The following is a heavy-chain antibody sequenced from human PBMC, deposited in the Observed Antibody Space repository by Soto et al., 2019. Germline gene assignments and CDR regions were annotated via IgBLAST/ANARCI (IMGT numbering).Heavy chain of an antibody. J-gene: IGHJ5*02. Sequence: GGSLRLSCAASGFTFSTYGMHWVRQAPGKGLEWVAVISYDGSNKYYADSVKGRFTISRDNSKNTLYLQMNSLRAEDTAVYYCAKDWYYYDSSGHLAWFDPWGQGTLVTVSS. V-gene: IGHV3-30*18. D-gene: IGHD3-22*01. CDR2: ISYDGSNK. CDR3: AKDWYYYDSSGHLAWFDP. CDR1: GFTFSTYG.